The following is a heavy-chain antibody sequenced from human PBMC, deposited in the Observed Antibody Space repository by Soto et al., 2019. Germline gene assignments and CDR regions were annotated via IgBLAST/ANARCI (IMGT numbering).Heavy chain of an antibody. D-gene: IGHD2-21*01. Sequence: QVQLVQSGAEVRKPGSSVKVSCEASGGSFISYIFTWVRQAPGQGLEWMGRSIPIQGREAYALKFQDRVTITADRSTHTVYMELTGVSHEARALCYCAESMCFVDRAYMDVWGKGTTVTVSS. V-gene: IGHV1-69*02. J-gene: IGHJ6*03. CDR3: AESMCFVDRAYMDV. CDR2: SIPIQGRE. CDR1: GGSFISYI.